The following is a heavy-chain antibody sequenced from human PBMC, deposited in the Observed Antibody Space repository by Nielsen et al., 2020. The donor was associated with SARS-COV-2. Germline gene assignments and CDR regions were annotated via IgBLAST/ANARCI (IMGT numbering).Heavy chain of an antibody. CDR3: ARVCSVGWFGELPYNWFDP. D-gene: IGHD3-10*01. J-gene: IGHJ5*02. V-gene: IGHV3-33*08. Sequence: GGSLRLTCAASGVTFSSYGMHWVRQATGKGLEWVAVKWYDGSNKYYADSVKGRFTISRDNSKNTLYLQMNSLRAEDTAVYYGARVCSVGWFGELPYNWFDPWGQGTLVTVSS. CDR1: GVTFSSYG. CDR2: KWYDGSNK.